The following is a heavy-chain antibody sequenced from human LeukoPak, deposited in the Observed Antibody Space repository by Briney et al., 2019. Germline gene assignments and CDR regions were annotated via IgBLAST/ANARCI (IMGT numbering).Heavy chain of an antibody. CDR1: GYTFTSYY. Sequence: GASVKVSCKVSGYTFTSYYMNWVRQAPGQGLEWMGIINPSGGSTSYAQKFQGRVTMTTDTSTSTAYMELRSLRSDDTAVYYCARVLVAPRGNWFDPWGQGTLVTVSS. CDR3: ARVLVAPRGNWFDP. J-gene: IGHJ5*02. D-gene: IGHD5-12*01. V-gene: IGHV1-46*01. CDR2: INPSGGST.